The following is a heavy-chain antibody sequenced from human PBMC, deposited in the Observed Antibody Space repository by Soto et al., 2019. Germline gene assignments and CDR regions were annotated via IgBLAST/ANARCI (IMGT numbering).Heavy chain of an antibody. Sequence: GGSLRLSCAASGFTFSSYGMHWVRQAPGKGLEWVAVIWYDGSNKYYADSVKGRFTISRDNSKNTLYLQMNSLRAEDTAVYYCARALPARYDFWSGYHTPSYGMDVWGQGTTVTSP. J-gene: IGHJ6*02. CDR3: ARALPARYDFWSGYHTPSYGMDV. V-gene: IGHV3-33*01. CDR2: IWYDGSNK. CDR1: GFTFSSYG. D-gene: IGHD3-3*01.